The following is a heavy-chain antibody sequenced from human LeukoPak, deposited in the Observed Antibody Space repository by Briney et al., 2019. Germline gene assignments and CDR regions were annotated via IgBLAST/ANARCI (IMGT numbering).Heavy chain of an antibody. CDR2: IYPGDSDT. Sequence: GESLKISCKGSGYSFTSYWIGWVRQMPGKGLEWMGIIYPGDSDTRYSPSFQGQVTISADKSISTAYLQWSSLKASDTAMYYCARHVGYGSGSYLALSPRFDYWGQGTLVTVSS. J-gene: IGHJ4*02. CDR3: ARHVGYGSGSYLALSPRFDY. CDR1: GYSFTSYW. V-gene: IGHV5-51*01. D-gene: IGHD3-10*01.